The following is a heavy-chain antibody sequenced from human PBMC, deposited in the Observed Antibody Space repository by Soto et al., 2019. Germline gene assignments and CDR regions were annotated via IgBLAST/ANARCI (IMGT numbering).Heavy chain of an antibody. CDR3: ARESHDILTGPPWFWDFEL. D-gene: IGHD3-9*01. CDR2: INDRGSI. V-gene: IGHV4-34*01. J-gene: IGHJ2*01. CDR1: GGSFSGYY. Sequence: QVQLQQWGAGPLRPLETLSLTCGVSGGSFSGYYWAWIRQSPGKGLEWIGEINDRGSINYNPSLKSRVSSSVDTSKNHYSLNLRSVTAADTAVYYCARESHDILTGPPWFWDFELWGRGTLVTVSS.